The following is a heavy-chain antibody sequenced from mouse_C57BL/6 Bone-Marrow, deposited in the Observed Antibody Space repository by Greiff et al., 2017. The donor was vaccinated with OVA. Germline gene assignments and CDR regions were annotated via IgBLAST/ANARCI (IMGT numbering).Heavy chain of an antibody. J-gene: IGHJ3*01. CDR1: GYTFTSYG. V-gene: IGHV1-81*01. Sequence: LEESGAELARPGASVKLSCKASGYTFTSYGISWVKQRTGQGLEWIGEIYPRSGNTYYNEKFKGKATLTADKSSSTAYMELRSLTSEDSAVYFCARSGYYGSSRFAYWGQGTLVTVSA. CDR3: ARSGYYGSSRFAY. CDR2: IYPRSGNT. D-gene: IGHD1-1*01.